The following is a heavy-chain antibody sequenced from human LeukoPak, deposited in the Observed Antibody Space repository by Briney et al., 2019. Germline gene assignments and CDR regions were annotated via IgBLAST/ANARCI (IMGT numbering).Heavy chain of an antibody. V-gene: IGHV1-46*04. Sequence: ASVKVSCKPSGYTFTRYYMHWVRQAPGQGLEWMGIINPSGGSTNYAQKLQGRVTMTRDTSTSTVYMEVSSLRSEDTAVYYCARGYYGSRSYYNNWFDSWGQGTLVTVSS. D-gene: IGHD3-10*01. CDR2: INPSGGST. CDR3: ARGYYGSRSYYNNWFDS. CDR1: GYTFTRYY. J-gene: IGHJ5*01.